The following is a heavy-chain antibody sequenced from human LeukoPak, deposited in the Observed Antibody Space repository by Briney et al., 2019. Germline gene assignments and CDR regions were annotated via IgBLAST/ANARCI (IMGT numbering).Heavy chain of an antibody. CDR3: ARSDTANDY. J-gene: IGHJ4*02. Sequence: PGGSLRLSCAASGFTFSDYYMSWIRQAPGKGLEWVSYMSNSGNTIHYADSVKGRFTISRDNAKNSLYLQINSLRAEDTAVYYCARSDTANDYWGQGTLVTVSS. CDR2: MSNSGNTI. D-gene: IGHD5-18*01. V-gene: IGHV3-11*04. CDR1: GFTFSDYY.